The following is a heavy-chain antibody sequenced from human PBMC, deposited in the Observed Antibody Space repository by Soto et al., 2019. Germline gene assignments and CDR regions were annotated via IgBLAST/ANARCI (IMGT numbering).Heavy chain of an antibody. J-gene: IGHJ6*02. V-gene: IGHV3-30*03. CDR1: GFTFSSYG. D-gene: IGHD1-26*01. Sequence: PGGSLRLSCAASGFTFSSYGIHWVRQAPGKGLEWVGVISYDGSKKNYLDSVKGRFTISRDNSKNTMYLQMNSLRAEDTAVYYCARDLWELGYYYGMDVWGQGTTVTVSS. CDR3: ARDLWELGYYYGMDV. CDR2: ISYDGSKK.